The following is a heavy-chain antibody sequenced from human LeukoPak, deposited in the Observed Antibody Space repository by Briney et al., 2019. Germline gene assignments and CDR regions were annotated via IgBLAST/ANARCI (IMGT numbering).Heavy chain of an antibody. J-gene: IGHJ4*02. Sequence: ASVKVSCKASGYMFTSYGISWVRQPPGQGLEWMGWVSPYDGRTNYAQKLQGRVTMTTDRSTSTAYMELRSLRSDDTAVYYCARGGHCTNGVCYSFHYWGQGTLVTVSS. CDR1: GYMFTSYG. CDR2: VSPYDGRT. V-gene: IGHV1-18*01. D-gene: IGHD2-8*01. CDR3: ARGGHCTNGVCYSFHY.